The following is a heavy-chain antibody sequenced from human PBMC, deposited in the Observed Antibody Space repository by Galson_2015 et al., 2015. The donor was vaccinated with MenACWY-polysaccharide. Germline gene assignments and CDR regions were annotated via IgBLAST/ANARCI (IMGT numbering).Heavy chain of an antibody. CDR3: TRDRGYYGSGNYIGAFDI. V-gene: IGHV3-72*01. J-gene: IGHJ3*02. CDR1: GFTFSDHY. Sequence: SLRLSCAASGFTFSDHYMDWVRQAPGKGLEWVGRIRNKPNSHTTEYAASVRGRFTISRDDSKNSLYLQMNSLKIEDTAVYYCTRDRGYYGSGNYIGAFDIWGQGTTVTVSS. CDR2: IRNKPNSHTT. D-gene: IGHD3-10*01.